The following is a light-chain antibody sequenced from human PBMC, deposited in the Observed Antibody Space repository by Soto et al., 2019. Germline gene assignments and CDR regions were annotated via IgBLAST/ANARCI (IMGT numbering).Light chain of an antibody. J-gene: IGKJ4*01. CDR2: KVS. V-gene: IGKV2D-30*01. CDR3: MQGTHWLGLT. CDR1: QSLVYSDGNTY. Sequence: DVVMTQSPLSLPVTLGQPASISCRSSQSLVYSDGNTYLNWFHQRPGQSPRRLIYKVSNWDSGVPEKFSGNGSGTDFTLKISRVEAEDVGVYYCMQGTHWLGLTFGGGTKVEIK.